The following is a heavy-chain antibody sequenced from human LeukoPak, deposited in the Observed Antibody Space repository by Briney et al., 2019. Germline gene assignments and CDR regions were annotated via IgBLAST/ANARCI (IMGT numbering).Heavy chain of an antibody. V-gene: IGHV4-61*05. CDR1: GGSIRSSYYY. CDR2: IYYSGST. Sequence: SETLSLTCTVSGGSIRSSYYYWGWIRQPPGKGLEWIGYIYYSGSTNYNPSLKSRVTISVDTSKNQFSLKLSSVTAADTAVYYCARAAVVTALADAFDIWGQGTMVTVSS. J-gene: IGHJ3*02. D-gene: IGHD2-21*02. CDR3: ARAAVVTALADAFDI.